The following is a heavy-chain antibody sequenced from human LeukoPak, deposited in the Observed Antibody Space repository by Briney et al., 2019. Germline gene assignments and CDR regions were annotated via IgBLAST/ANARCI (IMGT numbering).Heavy chain of an antibody. J-gene: IGHJ4*02. CDR1: GFSFSDYY. Sequence: GGSLRLSCAASGFSFSDYYMSWIRQAPGRGVEWVSYISSSSSYTNYADSVKGRFTISRDNAKTSLYLQMNSLRAEDTAVYYCARYYDFLTGYYTSIGYWGQGTLVTVSS. CDR2: ISSSSSYT. V-gene: IGHV3-11*06. CDR3: ARYYDFLTGYYTSIGY. D-gene: IGHD3-9*01.